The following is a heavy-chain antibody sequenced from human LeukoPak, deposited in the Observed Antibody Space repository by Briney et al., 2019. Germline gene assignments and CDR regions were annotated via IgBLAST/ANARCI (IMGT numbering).Heavy chain of an antibody. CDR1: GCTFTSYA. V-gene: IGHV1-3*01. Sequence: ASVKVSCKASGCTFTSYAMHWVRQAPGQRLEWMGWINAGNGNTKYSQKFQGRVTITRDTSASTAYMELSSLRSEDTAVYYCASPTRYYYYYGMDVWGKGTTVTVSS. CDR2: INAGNGNT. J-gene: IGHJ6*04. CDR3: ASPTRYYYYYGMDV.